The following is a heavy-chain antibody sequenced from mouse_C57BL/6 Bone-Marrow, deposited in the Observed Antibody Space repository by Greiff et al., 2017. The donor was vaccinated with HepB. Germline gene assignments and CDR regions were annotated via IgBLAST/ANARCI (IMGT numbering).Heavy chain of an antibody. Sequence: EVQLVESGEGLVKPGGSLKLSCAASGFTFSSYAMSWVRQTPEKRLEWVAYISSGGDYIYYADTVKGRFTISRDNAKNTLYLQMSRLKSEDTAMYYCARPLYYYGSSYFAYWGQGTLVTVSA. CDR2: ISSGGDYI. J-gene: IGHJ3*01. D-gene: IGHD1-1*01. CDR3: ARPLYYYGSSYFAY. V-gene: IGHV5S21*01. CDR1: GFTFSSYA.